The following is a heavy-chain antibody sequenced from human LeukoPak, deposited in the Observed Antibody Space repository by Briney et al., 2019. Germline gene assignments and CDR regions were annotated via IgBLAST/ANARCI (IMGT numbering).Heavy chain of an antibody. CDR1: GGSIITSDYF. CDR3: ASLHAGFCSGGACYQFDP. V-gene: IGHV4-39*02. J-gene: IGHJ5*02. D-gene: IGHD2-15*01. Sequence: PSETLSLTCTVSGGSIITSDYFWAWIRQPPGKGLEWIGSIYYAGNTYYNPSLKSRVTMSVYTSKNHFSLNLNSVTAADTAVYYCASLHAGFCSGGACYQFDPWGQGTLVTVSS. CDR2: IYYAGNT.